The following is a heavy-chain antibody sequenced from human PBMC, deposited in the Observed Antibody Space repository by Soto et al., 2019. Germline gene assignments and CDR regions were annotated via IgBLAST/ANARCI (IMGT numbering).Heavy chain of an antibody. Sequence: QVQLVESGGGLVKPGGSLRLSCAASGFTFSDYYMSWIRQAPGKGLEWVSYISSSGSTIYYADSVKGRFTISRDNAKNSLYLQRNSLRSEDTAVYYCARGPRLRGSGWYGGLDAFDIWGQGTMVTVSS. CDR2: ISSSGSTI. CDR3: ARGPRLRGSGWYGGLDAFDI. V-gene: IGHV3-11*01. D-gene: IGHD6-19*01. J-gene: IGHJ3*02. CDR1: GFTFSDYY.